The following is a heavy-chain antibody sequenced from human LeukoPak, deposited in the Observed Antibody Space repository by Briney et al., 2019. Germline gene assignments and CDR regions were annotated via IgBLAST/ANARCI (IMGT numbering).Heavy chain of an antibody. CDR1: GGTFSSYA. J-gene: IGHJ3*02. CDR2: IIPIFGTA. V-gene: IGHV1-69*06. Sequence: ASVKVSCKASGGTFSSYAISWVRQAPGQGLEWMGGIIPIFGTANYAQKFQGRVTITADKSTSTAYRELSSLRSEDTAVYYCAITYYDILTGYYVYDAIDIWGQGTMVTVSS. D-gene: IGHD3-9*01. CDR3: AITYYDILTGYYVYDAIDI.